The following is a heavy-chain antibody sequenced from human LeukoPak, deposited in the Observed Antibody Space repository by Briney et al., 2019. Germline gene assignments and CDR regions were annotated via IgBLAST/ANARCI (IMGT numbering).Heavy chain of an antibody. CDR1: GGXISSSSQS. V-gene: IGHV4-39*01. CDR3: AQSLGSGNWIGNGFDP. D-gene: IGHD1-1*01. CDR2: IYYTGRT. Sequence: SETLSLTCTVSGGXISSSSQSWGWIRPPPGQRLEWTVTIYYTGRTYYNPSLERRLTITVDTSKNQFTLKLTSLTAADTAIYYCAQSLGSGNWIGNGFDPWGQGTLVTVSS. J-gene: IGHJ5*02.